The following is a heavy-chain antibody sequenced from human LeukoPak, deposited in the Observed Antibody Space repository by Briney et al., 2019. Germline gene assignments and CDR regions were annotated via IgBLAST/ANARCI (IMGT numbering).Heavy chain of an antibody. CDR2: ISGSGGSA. D-gene: IGHD3-10*01. V-gene: IGHV3-23*01. J-gene: IGHJ4*02. CDR3: VRDVGAVRGEVYFDY. Sequence: GGSLRLSCAASGFTFSSYAMSWVRQAPGKGLEWVSVISGSGGSAYYADSVKGRFTISRDNSKNTLYLQMNSLRAEDTAMYFCVRDVGAVRGEVYFDYWGQGTLVTVSS. CDR1: GFTFSSYA.